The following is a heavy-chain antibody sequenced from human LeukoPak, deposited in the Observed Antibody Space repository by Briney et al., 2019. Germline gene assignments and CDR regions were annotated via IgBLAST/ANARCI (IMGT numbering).Heavy chain of an antibody. CDR2: IRPGGDGP. V-gene: IGHV1-46*02. CDR1: GNSLNNYH. J-gene: IGHJ4*02. D-gene: IGHD1-1*01. Sequence: ASVKVSCKASGNSLNNYHMHWVRQAPGQGLEWLGIIRPGGDGPSYAQKFQGRVTMTRDMSTSTVYMELSSLTSDDPAVYYCGRDPTYRNYFDSWGQGTLVTVSS. CDR3: GRDPTYRNYFDS.